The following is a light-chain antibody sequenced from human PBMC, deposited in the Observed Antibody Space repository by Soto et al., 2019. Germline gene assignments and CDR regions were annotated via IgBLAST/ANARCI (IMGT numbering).Light chain of an antibody. CDR2: WAS. Sequence: DIVMSQSPDSLAVSLGERATINCKSSQSVLYTSNNNNYFAWYQQKPGQPPKLLIYWASTRESGVPDRFSGSGSGTHFTLTISSLQAEDVAVYYCQQYYNTPLTFGGGTKVDIK. V-gene: IGKV4-1*01. CDR3: QQYYNTPLT. CDR1: QSVLYTSNNNNY. J-gene: IGKJ4*01.